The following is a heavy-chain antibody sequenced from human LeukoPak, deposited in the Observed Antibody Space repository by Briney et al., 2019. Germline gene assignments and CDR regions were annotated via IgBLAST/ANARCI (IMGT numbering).Heavy chain of an antibody. CDR2: ISTYNGNT. V-gene: IGHV1-18*01. Sequence: ASVKVSCKASGYTFTNFGISWVRQAPGQGLEWMGWISTYNGNTNYAQKLQGRVTMTTDTSTSTAYMELRSLRSDDTAVYYCAREGGVGPTAPPDYYSYQMDVWGKGTTVTVSS. D-gene: IGHD1-26*01. J-gene: IGHJ6*03. CDR3: AREGGVGPTAPPDYYSYQMDV. CDR1: GYTFTNFG.